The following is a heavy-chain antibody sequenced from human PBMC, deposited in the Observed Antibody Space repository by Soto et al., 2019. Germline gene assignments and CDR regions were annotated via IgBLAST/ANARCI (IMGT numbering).Heavy chain of an antibody. D-gene: IGHD6-13*01. Sequence: SETLSLTCNVSGGSISGYYWSWIRQPPGKGLEYIGYIYYRGSTNYNPSLESRVTMSVDTSRNQFSLKVNSVTAADTAVYYCARKQLLPFYYALDVWVQGTTATVSS. J-gene: IGHJ6*02. V-gene: IGHV4-59*01. CDR1: GGSISGYY. CDR2: IYYRGST. CDR3: ARKQLLPFYYALDV.